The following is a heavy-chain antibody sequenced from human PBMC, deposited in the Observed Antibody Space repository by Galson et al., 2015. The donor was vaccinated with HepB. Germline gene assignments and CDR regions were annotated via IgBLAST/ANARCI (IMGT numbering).Heavy chain of an antibody. Sequence: ETLSLTCTVSGGSISSYYRSWIRQPPGKGEGWIGYSCYSGSTNYNPSLKSRVTISVDTSKNQFSLKLNSVTAADTAVYYCASAGSGLNRFDPWDQWTLGSVSS. CDR2: SCYSGST. CDR3: ASAGSGLNRFDP. V-gene: IGHV4-59*01. D-gene: IGHD3-10*01. J-gene: IGHJ5*02. CDR1: GGSISSYY.